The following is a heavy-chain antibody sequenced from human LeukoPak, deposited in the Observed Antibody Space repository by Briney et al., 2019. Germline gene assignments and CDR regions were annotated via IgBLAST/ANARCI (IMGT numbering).Heavy chain of an antibody. CDR2: INHSGST. Sequence: PSETLSLTCAVYGGSFSGYYWSWIRQPPGKGLEWIGEINHSGSTNYNPSLKSRVTISVDTSKNQFSLKLSSVTAADTAVYYCARGPRWHYDYYYYMDVWGKGTTVTVSS. V-gene: IGHV4-34*01. CDR3: ARGPRWHYDYYYYMDV. J-gene: IGHJ6*03. CDR1: GGSFSGYY.